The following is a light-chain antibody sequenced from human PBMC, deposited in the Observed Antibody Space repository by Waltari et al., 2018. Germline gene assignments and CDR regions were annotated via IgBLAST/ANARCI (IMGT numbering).Light chain of an antibody. CDR1: SSDIGGYNY. Sequence: QPALTQPASVSGSPGQSITISCIGTSSDIGGYNYVSWYQQHPGKAPKVMIYEVTKRPSGVSNRFSGSKSGSTASLTISGLQAEDEADYYCSSYTSSNTWVFGGGTKLTVL. J-gene: IGLJ3*02. CDR3: SSYTSSNTWV. V-gene: IGLV2-14*01. CDR2: EVT.